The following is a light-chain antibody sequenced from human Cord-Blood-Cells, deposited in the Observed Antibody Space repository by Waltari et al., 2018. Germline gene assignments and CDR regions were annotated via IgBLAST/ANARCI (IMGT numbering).Light chain of an antibody. V-gene: IGKV3-20*01. CDR2: GAS. Sequence: EIVLTQSPGTLSLSPGERATLSCRASQSVSSSYLAWYQQKPGQAPRLLIYGASSXXXXXXXXFSGSGSGTDFTLTISRLEPEDFAVYYCQQYGSSPFTFGPGTKVDIK. CDR3: QQYGSSPFT. CDR1: QSVSSSY. J-gene: IGKJ3*01.